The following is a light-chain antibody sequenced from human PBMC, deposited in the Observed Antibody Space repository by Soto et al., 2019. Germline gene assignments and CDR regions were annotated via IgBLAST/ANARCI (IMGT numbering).Light chain of an antibody. CDR3: QSYDSSLSGYV. V-gene: IGLV1-40*01. J-gene: IGLJ1*01. Sequence: QSVLTQPPSVSGAPGQRVTISCTGSSSNIGAGYDVHWYQQLPGTAPKLLIYGNSNRPSGVPDRFSGSKSGTSASLAITGLQAEYEADYYCQSYDSSLSGYVFGAGTKVTVL. CDR1: SSNIGAGYD. CDR2: GNS.